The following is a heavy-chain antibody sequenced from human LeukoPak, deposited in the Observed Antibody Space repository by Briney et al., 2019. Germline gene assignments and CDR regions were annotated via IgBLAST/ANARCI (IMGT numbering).Heavy chain of an antibody. CDR2: INPNSGGT. Sequence: GSVKVSCEASGYTFTVYYIHWVRQAPGQGLEWMGWINPNSGGTNYAQKFQGRVTMTRDTSISTAYMELSRLRSDDTAVYYCARVTVKPNWFDPWGQGTLVTVSS. J-gene: IGHJ5*02. D-gene: IGHD4-17*01. CDR3: ARVTVKPNWFDP. CDR1: GYTFTVYY. V-gene: IGHV1-2*02.